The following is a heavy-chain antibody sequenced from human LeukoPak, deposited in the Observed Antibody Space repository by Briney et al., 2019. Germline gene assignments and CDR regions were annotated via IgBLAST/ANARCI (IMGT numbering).Heavy chain of an antibody. CDR1: GYTFTSYD. Sequence: ASVKVSCKASGYTFTSYDINWVRQATGQGLEWMGWMNPNSGNTGYAQKFQGRVTMTRNTSISTAYMELSSRRSEDTAVYYCARGRDTIFGVVNGNWFDPWGQGTLVTVSS. D-gene: IGHD3-3*01. V-gene: IGHV1-8*01. CDR2: MNPNSGNT. CDR3: ARGRDTIFGVVNGNWFDP. J-gene: IGHJ5*02.